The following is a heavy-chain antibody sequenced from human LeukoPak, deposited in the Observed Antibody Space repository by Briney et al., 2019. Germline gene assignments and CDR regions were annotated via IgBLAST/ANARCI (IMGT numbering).Heavy chain of an antibody. CDR2: ISSSGSTI. J-gene: IGHJ4*02. CDR3: ARGTHITLVRGALDY. CDR1: GFTFSSYE. V-gene: IGHV3-48*03. Sequence: GGSLRLFCAPSGFTFSSYEMNWVRQAPGKGLEWVSYISSSGSTIYYADSVKGRFTISRDNARNSLYLQMNSLRAEDTAVYYCARGTHITLVRGALDYWGQGTLVTVSS. D-gene: IGHD3-10*01.